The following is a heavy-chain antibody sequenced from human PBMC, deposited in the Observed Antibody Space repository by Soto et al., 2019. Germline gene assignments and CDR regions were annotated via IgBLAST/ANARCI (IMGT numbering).Heavy chain of an antibody. CDR3: GHRQEMGAFDI. V-gene: IGHV2-5*01. CDR1: GFSLSTRAVG. CDR2: IYCNDDQ. Sequence: SGPTLVNPTQTLTLTCTCSGFSLSTRAVGVGWVRQPPGKALEWLALIYCNDDQRYSPCLENSLTSTKDTCNYPDVLTMTNMXAGDPAAYYCGHRQEMGAFDIWCQGIMVTVSS. J-gene: IGHJ3*02.